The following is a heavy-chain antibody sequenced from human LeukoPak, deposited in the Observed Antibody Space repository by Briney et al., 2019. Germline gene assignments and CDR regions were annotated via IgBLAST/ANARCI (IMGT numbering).Heavy chain of an antibody. J-gene: IGHJ4*02. D-gene: IGHD3-10*01. V-gene: IGHV3-23*01. CDR2: ISGSGTST. CDR1: GFTFSSHT. CDR3: AKAYGSGV. Sequence: PGGSLRLSCEASGFTFSSHTMTWVRQAPGKGLEWVSSISGSGTSTYYADSVKGRFTISRDNSKNTLYLQMNSLRAEDTAVYYCAKAYGSGVWGQGTLVTVSS.